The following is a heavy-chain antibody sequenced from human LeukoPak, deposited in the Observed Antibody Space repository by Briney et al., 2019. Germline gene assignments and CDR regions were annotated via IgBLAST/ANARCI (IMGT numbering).Heavy chain of an antibody. D-gene: IGHD1-26*01. CDR1: GFTFSSYA. J-gene: IGHJ4*02. CDR3: AKRGATGSDYFDY. CDR2: ISYDGSNK. Sequence: GGSLRLSCAASGFTFSSYAMHWVRQAPGKGLEWVAVISYDGSNKYYADSVKGRFTISRDNSKNTLYLQMNSLRAEDTAVYYCAKRGATGSDYFDYWGQGTLVTVSS. V-gene: IGHV3-30-3*02.